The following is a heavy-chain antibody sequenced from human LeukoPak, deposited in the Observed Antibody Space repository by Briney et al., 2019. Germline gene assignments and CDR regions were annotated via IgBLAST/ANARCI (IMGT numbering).Heavy chain of an antibody. J-gene: IGHJ4*02. Sequence: GASVKVSCKASGYTFTGYYMHWVRQAPGQGLEWMGWINPNSGGTNYAQKFQGWVTMTRDTSISTAYMELSSLRSEDTAVYYCARDPQAVAGNFDYWGQGTLVTVSS. CDR1: GYTFTGYY. CDR2: INPNSGGT. CDR3: ARDPQAVAGNFDY. D-gene: IGHD6-19*01. V-gene: IGHV1-2*04.